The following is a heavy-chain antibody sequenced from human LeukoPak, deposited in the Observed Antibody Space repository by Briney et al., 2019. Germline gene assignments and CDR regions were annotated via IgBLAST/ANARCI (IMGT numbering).Heavy chain of an antibody. CDR2: IYSGGST. CDR1: GFTVSSNY. D-gene: IGHD3-22*01. V-gene: IGHV3-66*01. CDR3: ARDASYDSSGSHDAFDI. J-gene: IGHJ3*02. Sequence: GGSLRLSCAASGFTVSSNYMSWVRQAPGKGLEWVSVIYSGGSTYYADSVKGRFTISRDNSKNTLYLQMNSLRAEDTAVYYCARDASYDSSGSHDAFDIWGQGTMVTVSP.